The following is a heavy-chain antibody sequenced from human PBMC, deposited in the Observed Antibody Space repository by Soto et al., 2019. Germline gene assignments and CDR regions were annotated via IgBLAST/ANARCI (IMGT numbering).Heavy chain of an antibody. J-gene: IGHJ4*02. V-gene: IGHV1-18*01. CDR3: ARGRYGDY. CDR1: GYAFTTYG. CDR2: ISAHNGNT. D-gene: IGHD1-1*01. Sequence: QVHLVQSGAEVKKPGASVKVSCKGSGYAFTTYGITWVRQAPGKGLEWMGWISAHNGNTNYAQKLQGRVTVTRDTSTRPAYMELRSLRSDDTAVYYCARGRYGDYWGQGALVTVSS.